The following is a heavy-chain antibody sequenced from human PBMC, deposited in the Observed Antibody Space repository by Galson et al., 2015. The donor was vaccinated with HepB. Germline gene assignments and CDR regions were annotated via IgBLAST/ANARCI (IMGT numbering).Heavy chain of an antibody. CDR1: GFTFSSYG. CDR3: ASSYYDFWSGYFPGCY. Sequence: SLRLSCAASGFTFSSYGMHWVRQAPGKGLEWVAVIWYDGSNKYYADSVKGRFTISRDNSKNTLYLQMNSLRAEDTAVYYCASSYYDFWSGYFPGCYWGQGTLVTVSS. V-gene: IGHV3-33*01. D-gene: IGHD3-3*01. J-gene: IGHJ4*02. CDR2: IWYDGSNK.